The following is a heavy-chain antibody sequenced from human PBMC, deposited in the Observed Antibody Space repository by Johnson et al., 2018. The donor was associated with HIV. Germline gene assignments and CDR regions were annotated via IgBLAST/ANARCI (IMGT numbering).Heavy chain of an antibody. CDR2: ISYDGSAT. V-gene: IGHV3-30*19. D-gene: IGHD3-16*01. Sequence: QVQLVESGGGLVQPGGSLRLSCVGSGFTFSDHYMSWVRQAPAKGLEWVAVISYDGSATTYADSVKGRFTISRDNAKRTLFLQMNSLRAEDTAVYYCAREGGSSGPDAFDIWGQGTMVTVSS. CDR1: GFTFSDHY. J-gene: IGHJ3*02. CDR3: AREGGSSGPDAFDI.